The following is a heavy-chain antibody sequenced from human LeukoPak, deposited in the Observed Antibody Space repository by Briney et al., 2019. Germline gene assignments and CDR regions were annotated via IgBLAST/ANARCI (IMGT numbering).Heavy chain of an antibody. Sequence: GGSLRLSCAASGFTFSSYGMSWVRQAPGKGLEWVSAISGSGGSTYYADSVKGRFTISRDNSKSTLYLQMNSLRAEDTAVYYCAKSATTRKGPYYFDYWGQGTLVTVSS. CDR1: GFTFSSYG. V-gene: IGHV3-23*01. J-gene: IGHJ4*02. D-gene: IGHD5-12*01. CDR3: AKSATTRKGPYYFDY. CDR2: ISGSGGST.